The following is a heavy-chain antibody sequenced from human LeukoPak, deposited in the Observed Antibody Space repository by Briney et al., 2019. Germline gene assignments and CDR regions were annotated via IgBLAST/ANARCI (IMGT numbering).Heavy chain of an antibody. J-gene: IGHJ4*02. CDR2: ISSSSSYI. CDR1: GFTFSSYS. V-gene: IGHV3-21*01. CDR3: ARAGFALAPHRGTPFDY. D-gene: IGHD6-6*01. Sequence: PGGSLRLSCAASGFTFSSYSMNWVRQAPGKGLEWVSSISSSSSYIYYADSVKGRFTISRDNAKNSLYLQMNSLRAEDTAVYYCARAGFALAPHRGTPFDYWGQGTLVTVSS.